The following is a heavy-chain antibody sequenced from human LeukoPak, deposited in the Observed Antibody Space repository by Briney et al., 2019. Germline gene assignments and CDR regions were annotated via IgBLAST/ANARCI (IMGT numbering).Heavy chain of an antibody. CDR2: IKQDESEK. V-gene: IGHV3-7*01. CDR3: ARDPSGSDFDY. CDR1: GFTFSNYW. Sequence: PGGSLRLSCAASGFTFSNYWMSWVRQAPRKGLEWVANIKQDESEKFYVDSVKGRFTISRDNAKNSLYLQMNSLRAEDTAVYYCARDPSGSDFDYWGQGTLVTVSS. D-gene: IGHD5-12*01. J-gene: IGHJ4*02.